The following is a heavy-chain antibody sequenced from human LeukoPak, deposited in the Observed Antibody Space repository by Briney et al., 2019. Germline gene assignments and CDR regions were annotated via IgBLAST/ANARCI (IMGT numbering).Heavy chain of an antibody. D-gene: IGHD3-10*01. Sequence: GGSLRLSCAASGFIFSSYDMQWVRQATGKGLEWVSAIGTAGDPYYPGSVKGRFTISRENAKNSLYLQMNSLRAGDTAVYYCARGRLDYGSVSYYFDYWGQGTLVTVSS. CDR3: ARGRLDYGSVSYYFDY. J-gene: IGHJ4*02. V-gene: IGHV3-13*05. CDR1: GFIFSSYD. CDR2: IGTAGDP.